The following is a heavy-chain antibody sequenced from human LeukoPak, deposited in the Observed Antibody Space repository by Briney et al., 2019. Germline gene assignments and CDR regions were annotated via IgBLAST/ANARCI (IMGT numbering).Heavy chain of an antibody. CDR2: ISSSSSYI. Sequence: GGSLRLSCAASGFTFSSYSMNWVRQAPGKGLEWVSSISSSSSYIYYADSVKGRFTISRDNAKSSLYLQMNSLRAEDTAVYYCARDLGGYNHNWGQGTLVTVSS. CDR3: ARDLGGYNHN. V-gene: IGHV3-21*01. D-gene: IGHD5-24*01. J-gene: IGHJ4*02. CDR1: GFTFSSYS.